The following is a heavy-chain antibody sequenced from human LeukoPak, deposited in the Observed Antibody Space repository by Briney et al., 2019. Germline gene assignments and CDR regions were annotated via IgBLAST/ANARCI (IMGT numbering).Heavy chain of an antibody. Sequence: SETLSLTCAVYGGSFSGYYWSWIRQPPGKGLEWIGEINHSGSTNYNPSLKSRVTISVDTSKNQFSLKLSSVTAADTAVYYCARTTYSSSWYYFDYWGQGTLVTVSS. V-gene: IGHV4-34*01. CDR3: ARTTYSSSWYYFDY. D-gene: IGHD6-13*01. CDR2: INHSGST. CDR1: GGSFSGYY. J-gene: IGHJ4*02.